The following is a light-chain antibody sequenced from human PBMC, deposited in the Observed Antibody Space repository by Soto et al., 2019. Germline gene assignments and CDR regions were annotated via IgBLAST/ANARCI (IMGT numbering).Light chain of an antibody. V-gene: IGLV2-14*03. CDR2: DVS. CDR3: SSTASASTG. CDR1: SSDVGGYKC. Sequence: QSVLTQPASVSGSPGQSITISCTGTSSDVGGYKCVSWYQQHPGKAPKLMIYDVSDRPSGVSNRFSGSKSGNTASLTISGLEAEEEDDYYCSSTASASTGFGAGTKLTVL. J-gene: IGLJ1*01.